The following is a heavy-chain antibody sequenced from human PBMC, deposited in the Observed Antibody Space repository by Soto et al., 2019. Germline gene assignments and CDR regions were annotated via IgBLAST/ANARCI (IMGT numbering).Heavy chain of an antibody. V-gene: IGHV4-61*01. CDR3: ARDGSEGASASYLKAFEI. Sequence: SDTLSLTCTVSGGSVSSGSYYWSWIRQPPGKGLEWIGYIYYSGSTNYNPSLKSRVTISVDTSKNQFSLKLSSVTAADTAVYYCARDGSEGASASYLKAFEIWGQGTMVTVSS. J-gene: IGHJ3*02. CDR2: IYYSGST. D-gene: IGHD1-26*01. CDR1: GGSVSSGSYY.